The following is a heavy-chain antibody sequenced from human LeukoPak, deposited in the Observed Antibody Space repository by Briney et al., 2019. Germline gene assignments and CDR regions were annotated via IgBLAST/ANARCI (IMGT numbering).Heavy chain of an antibody. J-gene: IGHJ6*02. V-gene: IGHV1-2*02. Sequence: ASVKVSCKASGYTFTGYYMHWVRQAPGQGLEWMGWINPNSGGTNYAQKFQGRVTMTRDTSISTAYMELSRLRSDDTAVYYCARDDQVNGGMDVWGQGTTVTVSS. CDR2: INPNSGGT. CDR1: GYTFTGYY. CDR3: ARDDQVNGGMDV.